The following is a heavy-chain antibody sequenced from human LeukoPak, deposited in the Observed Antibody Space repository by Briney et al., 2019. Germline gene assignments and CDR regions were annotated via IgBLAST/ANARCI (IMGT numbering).Heavy chain of an antibody. J-gene: IGHJ4*02. CDR1: GFTFSSYA. V-gene: IGHV3-30-3*01. CDR2: ISYDGSNK. Sequence: GGSLRLSCAASGFTFSSYAMHWVRQAPGKGLEWVAVISYDGSNKYYADSVKGRFTISRDNSKNTLYLQMNSLRAEDTAVYYCARGVGYGDYVYWGQGTLVTVSS. CDR3: ARGVGYGDYVY. D-gene: IGHD4-17*01.